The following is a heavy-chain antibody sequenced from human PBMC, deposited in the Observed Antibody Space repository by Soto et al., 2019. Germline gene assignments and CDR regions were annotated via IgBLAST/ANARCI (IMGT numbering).Heavy chain of an antibody. V-gene: IGHV3-33*01. CDR1: GFTFSNYG. CDR3: ARLPGARAGYPLFYYVMDV. J-gene: IGHJ6*02. CDR2: IWYDGSNK. D-gene: IGHD5-12*01. Sequence: QVQLVESGGGVVQPGRSLRLSCAASGFTFSNYGMHWARQAPGKGLELVAVIWYDGSNKYYADSVKGRFTISRDNSKNTLYLQMSSLRAEDTAVYYCARLPGARAGYPLFYYVMDVWGQGTTVTVSS.